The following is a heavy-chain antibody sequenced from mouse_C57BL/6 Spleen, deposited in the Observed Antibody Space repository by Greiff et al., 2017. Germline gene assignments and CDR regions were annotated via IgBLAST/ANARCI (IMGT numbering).Heavy chain of an antibody. D-gene: IGHD1-1*01. Sequence: QVQLQQPGAELVKPGASVKLSCKASGYTFTSYWMHWVKQRPGRGLEWIGRIDPNSGGTTYNEKFKSKATLTVDKPSSTAYMQLSSLTSEDSAGYYCARWNYGSSYENAMDYWGQGTTVTVSS. CDR3: ARWNYGSSYENAMDY. V-gene: IGHV1-72*01. CDR2: IDPNSGGT. J-gene: IGHJ4*01. CDR1: GYTFTSYW.